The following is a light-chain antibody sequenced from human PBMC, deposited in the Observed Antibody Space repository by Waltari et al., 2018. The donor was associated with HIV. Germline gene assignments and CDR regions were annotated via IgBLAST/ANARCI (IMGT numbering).Light chain of an antibody. CDR3: SSRDSTYNPVV. Sequence: SSELTQDHAVSVALGQTVRITCQGDSLTRYYASWYQQKPGQAPVLVIYGENHRPSGIPDRFSGSSSGNTASLTITGAQAEDEADYYCSSRDSTYNPVVFGGGTNLTVL. J-gene: IGLJ2*01. CDR1: SLTRYY. V-gene: IGLV3-19*01. CDR2: GEN.